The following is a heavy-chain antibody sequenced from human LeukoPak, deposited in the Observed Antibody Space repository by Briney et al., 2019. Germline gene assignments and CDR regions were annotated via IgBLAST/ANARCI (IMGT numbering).Heavy chain of an antibody. D-gene: IGHD4-17*01. V-gene: IGHV3-53*01. Sequence: GGSLGFSCAPPGFPSGGNTRSGAGGAPGRGRGGVSVIYSGGSTYYADSVKGRFTISRDNSKNTLYLQMNSLRAEDTAVYYCASSNDYGDYLLDYWGQGTLVTVSS. CDR3: ASSNDYGDYLLDY. CDR2: IYSGGST. J-gene: IGHJ4*02. CDR1: GFPSGGNT.